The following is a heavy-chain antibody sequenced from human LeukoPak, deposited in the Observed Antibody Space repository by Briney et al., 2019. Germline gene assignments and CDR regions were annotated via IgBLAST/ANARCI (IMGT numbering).Heavy chain of an antibody. J-gene: IGHJ4*02. CDR1: GYTLTELS. Sequence: ASVKVSCKVSGYTLTELSMHWVRQAPGKGLEWMGGFDTEDGETIYAQKFQGRVTMTEDTSTDTAYMELSSLRSEDTAVYYCATVLLGERGYYFDYWGQGTLVTVSS. D-gene: IGHD2/OR15-2a*01. CDR3: ATVLLGERGYYFDY. V-gene: IGHV1-24*01. CDR2: FDTEDGET.